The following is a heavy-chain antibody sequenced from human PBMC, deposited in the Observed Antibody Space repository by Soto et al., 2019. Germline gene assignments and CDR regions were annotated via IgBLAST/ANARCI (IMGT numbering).Heavy chain of an antibody. V-gene: IGHV1-69*02. CDR1: GGTFSSYT. D-gene: IGHD3-9*01. J-gene: IGHJ5*02. Sequence: GASVKVSCKASGGTFSSYTISWVRQAPGQGLEWMGRIIPILGIANYAQKFQGRVTITADKSTSTAYMELSSLRSEDTAVYYCARGSRSLTGYNWFDPWGQGTLVTVSS. CDR3: ARGSRSLTGYNWFDP. CDR2: IIPILGIA.